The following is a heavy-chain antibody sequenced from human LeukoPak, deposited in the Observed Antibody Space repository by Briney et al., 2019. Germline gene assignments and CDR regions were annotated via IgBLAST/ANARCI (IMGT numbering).Heavy chain of an antibody. V-gene: IGHV3-23*01. CDR2: ISGSGGST. D-gene: IGHD3-22*01. CDR1: RFTFNTYA. Sequence: GGSLRLSCAASRFTFNTYAVNWVRQAPGKGLEWVSAISGSGGSTYYADSVKGRFTISRDNSKNTLYLQMNSLRAEDTAVYYCANQIERTMIVVVKGGFDYWGQGTLVTVSS. CDR3: ANQIERTMIVVVKGGFDY. J-gene: IGHJ4*02.